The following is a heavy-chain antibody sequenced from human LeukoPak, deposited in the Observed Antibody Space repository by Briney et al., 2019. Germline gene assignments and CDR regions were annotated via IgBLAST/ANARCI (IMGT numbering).Heavy chain of an antibody. CDR1: GGTFSSYA. CDR2: IIPIFGTA. J-gene: IGHJ4*02. D-gene: IGHD3-22*01. V-gene: IGHV1-69*13. CDR3: ARDRGYYYDSSGYFDFDY. Sequence: GASVKVSCKASGGTFSSYAISWVRQAPGQGLEWMGGIIPIFGTANYAQKFQGRVTITADESTSTAYMELSSLRSEDTAVYYCARDRGYYYDSSGYFDFDYWGQGTPVTVSS.